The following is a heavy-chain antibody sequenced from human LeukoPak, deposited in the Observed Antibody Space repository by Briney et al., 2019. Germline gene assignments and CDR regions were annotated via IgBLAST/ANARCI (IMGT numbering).Heavy chain of an antibody. V-gene: IGHV3-23*01. Sequence: GGSLRLSCAASGFIFSSYAMTWVRQAPGKGLEWVSGIIGSGDSTYYADSVKGRFTISRDNSKNTVHLQMSSLRAEDTAVYYCAKGTRRQQLAYFDHWGQGTLVTVSS. CDR3: AKGTRRQQLAYFDH. CDR1: GFIFSSYA. J-gene: IGHJ4*02. D-gene: IGHD6-13*01. CDR2: IIGSGDST.